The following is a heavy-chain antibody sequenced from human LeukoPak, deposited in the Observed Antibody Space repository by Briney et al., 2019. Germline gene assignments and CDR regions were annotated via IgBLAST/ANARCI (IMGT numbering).Heavy chain of an antibody. CDR3: ARQIVGATDAFDI. D-gene: IGHD1-26*01. V-gene: IGHV5-51*01. J-gene: IGHJ3*02. Sequence: ESXXXSXKGSGYNFTSYWIGWVRQVPGKGLEWMGIIYPGDSDTRYSPSFQGQVTISADKSRSTAYLQWSSLKASEHAIYSCARQIVGATDAFDIWGQGTMVTVSS. CDR2: IYPGDSDT. CDR1: GYNFTSYW.